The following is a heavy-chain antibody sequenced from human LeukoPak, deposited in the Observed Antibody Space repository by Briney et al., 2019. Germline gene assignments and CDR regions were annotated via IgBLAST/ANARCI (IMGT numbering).Heavy chain of an antibody. D-gene: IGHD2-15*01. Sequence: PGGSLRHSCAAYTVGLGSYWMHCGRQTTEKGLVWVSRINSDGSTTSYADSVKGRFTISRDNAKNTLYLQMNSLRAEDTAVYYCARDLDCSGGSCYGEVLDYWGQGTQVTVPS. V-gene: IGHV3-74*01. CDR3: ARDLDCSGGSCYGEVLDY. CDR1: TVGLGSYW. J-gene: IGHJ4*02. CDR2: INSDGSTT.